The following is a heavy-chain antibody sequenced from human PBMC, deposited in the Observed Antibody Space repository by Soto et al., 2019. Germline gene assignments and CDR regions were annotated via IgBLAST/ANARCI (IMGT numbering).Heavy chain of an antibody. V-gene: IGHV1-2*04. CDR2: INPNSGGT. Sequence: GASVKVSCKASGYTFTGYYMHWVRQAPGQGLEWMGWINPNSGGTNYAQKFQGWVTMTRDTSISTAYMELSRLRSDDTAVYYCARAITIFGVVTPYYYGMDVWGQGTTVTVSS. D-gene: IGHD3-3*01. J-gene: IGHJ6*02. CDR1: GYTFTGYY. CDR3: ARAITIFGVVTPYYYGMDV.